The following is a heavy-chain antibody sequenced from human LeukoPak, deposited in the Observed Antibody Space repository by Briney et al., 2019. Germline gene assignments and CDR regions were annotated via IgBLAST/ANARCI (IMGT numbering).Heavy chain of an antibody. V-gene: IGHV3-30*18. CDR1: GFTFSAYG. D-gene: IGHD1-26*01. CDR3: AKRGREGTLYYFDY. J-gene: IGHJ4*02. CDR2: ISYDGSDK. Sequence: GGSLRLSCAASGFTFSAYGMHWVRQAPGKGLEWVAVISYDGSDKNYADTVKGRFTISRDNSKNTLYLQMNSLRGEDTAVYYCAKRGREGTLYYFDYWGQGTLVTVSS.